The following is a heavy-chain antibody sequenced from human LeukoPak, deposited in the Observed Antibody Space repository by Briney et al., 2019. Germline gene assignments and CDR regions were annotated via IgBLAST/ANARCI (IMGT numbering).Heavy chain of an antibody. CDR3: ARDLVGDFWSGPANDAFDI. Sequence: GGSLRLSCAASGFTFSSYSMKWVRQAPGKGLEWVSSISSSSSYIYYADSVKGRFTISRDNAKNSLYLQMNSLRAEDTAVYYCARDLVGDFWSGPANDAFDIWGQGTMVTVSS. D-gene: IGHD3-3*01. CDR2: ISSSSSYI. V-gene: IGHV3-21*01. J-gene: IGHJ3*02. CDR1: GFTFSSYS.